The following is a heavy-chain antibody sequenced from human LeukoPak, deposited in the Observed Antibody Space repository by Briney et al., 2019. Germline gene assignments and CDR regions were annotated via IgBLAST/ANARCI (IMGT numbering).Heavy chain of an antibody. CDR3: AKDRGWSGIAAAGNFDY. CDR1: GFTFSSYA. J-gene: IGHJ4*02. V-gene: IGHV3-23*01. CDR2: ISGSGGST. D-gene: IGHD6-13*01. Sequence: QSGGSLRLSCAASGFTFSSYAMSWVRQAPGKGLEWVSAISGSGGSTYYADSVKGRFTISRDNSKNTLYLQMNSLRAEDTAVYYCAKDRGWSGIAAAGNFDYWGQGTLVTVSS.